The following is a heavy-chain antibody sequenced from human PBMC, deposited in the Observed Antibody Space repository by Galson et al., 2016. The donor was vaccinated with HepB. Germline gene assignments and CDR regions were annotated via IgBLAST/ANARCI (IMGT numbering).Heavy chain of an antibody. CDR1: GFTFDSHA. V-gene: IGHV3-30*18. CDR2: ISYDGSIK. Sequence: SLRLSCAASGFTFDSHALHWVRQAPGKGLEWVTVISYDGSIKHYGDSVKGRFTISRDKSKNTLYLQMNSLRPEDTAVYYCTKAGHEDYADYVVNSHFYGMDVWGKGTTVIVSS. D-gene: IGHD4-17*01. CDR3: TKAGHEDYADYVVNSHFYGMDV. J-gene: IGHJ6*04.